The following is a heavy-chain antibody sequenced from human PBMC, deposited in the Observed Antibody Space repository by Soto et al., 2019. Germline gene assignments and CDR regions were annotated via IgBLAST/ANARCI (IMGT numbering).Heavy chain of an antibody. CDR2: ISSSGSTI. D-gene: IGHD3-10*01. J-gene: IGHJ4*02. CDR3: ASPEAGYGSGSYYIGY. Sequence: GGSLRLSCAASGFTFSDYYMSWIRQAPGKGLEWVSYISSSGSTIYYADSVKGRFTISRDNAKNSLYLQMNSLRAEDTAVYYCASPEAGYGSGSYYIGYWGQGTLVTVSS. V-gene: IGHV3-11*01. CDR1: GFTFSDYY.